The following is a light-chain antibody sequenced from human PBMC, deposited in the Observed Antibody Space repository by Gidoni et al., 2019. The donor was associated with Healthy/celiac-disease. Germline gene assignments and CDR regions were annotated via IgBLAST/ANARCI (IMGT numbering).Light chain of an antibody. CDR3: QQYNNWPET. CDR1: QSVSSN. V-gene: IGKV3-15*01. Sequence: ELVLPQSPATLSVSPGERATLSCRASQSVSSNLAWYQQKPGQAPRLLIYVASTRATGIPARFSGSGSGTEFTLTISSLQSEDFAVYYCQQYNNWPETFGQXTKVEIK. J-gene: IGKJ1*01. CDR2: VAS.